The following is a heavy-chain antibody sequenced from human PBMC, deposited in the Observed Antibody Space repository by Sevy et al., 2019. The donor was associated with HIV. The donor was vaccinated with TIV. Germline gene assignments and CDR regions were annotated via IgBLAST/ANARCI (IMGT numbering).Heavy chain of an antibody. D-gene: IGHD3-22*01. CDR1: GYTFTSYA. V-gene: IGHV1-3*01. CDR3: ARGLATYYYDSSGSSGGFPFDY. CDR2: INAGNGNT. Sequence: ASVKVSCKASGYTFTSYAMHWVRQAPGQRLEWMGWINAGNGNTKYSQMFQGRVTITRDTSASTAYMELSSLRSEDTAVYYCARGLATYYYDSSGSSGGFPFDYWGQGTLVTVSS. J-gene: IGHJ4*02.